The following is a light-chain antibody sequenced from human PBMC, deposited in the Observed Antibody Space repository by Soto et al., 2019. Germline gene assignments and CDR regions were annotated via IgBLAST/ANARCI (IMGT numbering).Light chain of an antibody. CDR1: QGISSY. V-gene: IGKV1-9*01. CDR3: QQLNSYRT. J-gene: IGKJ1*01. Sequence: DIQLTQSPSFLSASVGDRVTITCRASQGISSYLAWYQQKPGKAPKLLIYAASTLQSGVPSRFSGSGSGTEFTLTSSSLQPEDFATYYCQQLNSYRTFGQGTKVEIK. CDR2: AAS.